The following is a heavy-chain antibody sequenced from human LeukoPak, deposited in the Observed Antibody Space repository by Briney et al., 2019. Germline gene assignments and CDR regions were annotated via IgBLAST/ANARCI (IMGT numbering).Heavy chain of an antibody. J-gene: IGHJ4*02. D-gene: IGHD4/OR15-4a*01. Sequence: SETLSLTCTVSGGSISSSSYYWGWIRQPPGKGLEWIGSIYYSGSTYYNPSLKSRVTISVDTSKNQFSLKLSSVTAADTAVYYCARDLAGMVLAPFDYWGQGTLVTVSS. CDR1: GGSISSSSYY. CDR3: ARDLAGMVLAPFDY. CDR2: IYYSGST. V-gene: IGHV4-39*07.